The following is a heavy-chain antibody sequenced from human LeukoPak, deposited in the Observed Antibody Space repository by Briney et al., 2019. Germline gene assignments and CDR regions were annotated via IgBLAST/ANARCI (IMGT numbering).Heavy chain of an antibody. CDR2: IKQDGSQK. D-gene: IGHD3-3*01. CDR1: GFTFSSYE. Sequence: GGSLRLSCAASGFTFSSYEMNWVRQAPGKGLEWVANIKQDGSQKYYVDSVKGRFTISRDNAKNSLYLQMNSLRAEDTAVYYCARESLGGINWGQGTLVTVSS. V-gene: IGHV3-7*01. CDR3: ARESLGGIN. J-gene: IGHJ4*02.